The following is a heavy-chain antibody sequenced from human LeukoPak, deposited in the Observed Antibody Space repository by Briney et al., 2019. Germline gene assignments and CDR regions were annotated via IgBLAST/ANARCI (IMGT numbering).Heavy chain of an antibody. CDR3: ARDRIFITGTTEPWFY. CDR2: ISAYNGNT. D-gene: IGHD1-7*01. J-gene: IGHJ4*02. V-gene: IGHV1-18*01. Sequence: ASVKVSCEASGYTFTSYGISWVRQAPGQGLEWMGWISAYNGNTNYAQKLQGRVTMTTDTSTSTAYMELRSLRSDDTAVYYCARDRIFITGTTEPWFYWGQGTLVTVSS. CDR1: GYTFTSYG.